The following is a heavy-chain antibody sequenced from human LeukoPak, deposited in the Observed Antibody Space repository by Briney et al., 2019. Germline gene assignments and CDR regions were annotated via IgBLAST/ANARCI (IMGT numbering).Heavy chain of an antibody. V-gene: IGHV3-30*18. Sequence: GGSLRLSCAASGFTFSSYGMHWVRQAPGKGLEWVAVISYDGSNEYYADSVKGRFTISRDNSKNTLYLQMNSLRAEDTAVYYCAKDGFDYWGQGTLVTVSS. CDR1: GFTFSSYG. CDR3: AKDGFDY. J-gene: IGHJ4*02. CDR2: ISYDGSNE.